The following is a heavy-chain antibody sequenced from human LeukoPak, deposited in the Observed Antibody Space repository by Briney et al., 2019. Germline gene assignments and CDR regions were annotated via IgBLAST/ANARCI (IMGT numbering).Heavy chain of an antibody. J-gene: IGHJ6*03. CDR2: ISSSSSYI. CDR1: GFTFSNYS. Sequence: GGSLRLSCAAYGFTFSNYSMNWVRQAPGKGLEWVSSISSSSSYIYYADSVKGRFTISRDNAKNSLYLQMNSLRAEDTAVYYCARAVRGVITSYDYYYYMDVWGKGTTVTVSS. CDR3: ARAVRGVITSYDYYYYMDV. D-gene: IGHD3-10*01. V-gene: IGHV3-21*01.